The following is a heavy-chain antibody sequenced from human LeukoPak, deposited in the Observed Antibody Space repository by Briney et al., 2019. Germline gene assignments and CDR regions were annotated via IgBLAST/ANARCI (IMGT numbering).Heavy chain of an antibody. J-gene: IGHJ4*02. Sequence: PSETLSLTCTVSGGSIRSTDHYWGWIRQPPWKGLEWIGSIYYGGGTYYNPSLKSRATISVDTSKNQFSLKLSSVTAADTAVYYCARYAVEYRGTFFDYWGQGTLVTVSS. CDR2: IYYGGGT. CDR1: GGSIRSTDHY. D-gene: IGHD1-26*01. CDR3: ARYAVEYRGTFFDY. V-gene: IGHV4-39*01.